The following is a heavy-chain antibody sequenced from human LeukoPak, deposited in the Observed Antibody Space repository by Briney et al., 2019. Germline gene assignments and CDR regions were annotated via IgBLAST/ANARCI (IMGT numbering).Heavy chain of an antibody. CDR1: GNSFGDYY. CDR2: IYTSGST. CDR3: TRDTGTTGEVKFDP. V-gene: IGHV4-4*07. Sequence: SETLSLTCTVSGNSFGDYYWSWIRQPAGKGLEWIGRIYTSGSTTYNPSLKSRVTMSVDTSKSQFSLNLMSVTVADTAVYYCTRDTGTTGEVKFDPWGQGTLVTVSS. D-gene: IGHD4-17*01. J-gene: IGHJ5*02.